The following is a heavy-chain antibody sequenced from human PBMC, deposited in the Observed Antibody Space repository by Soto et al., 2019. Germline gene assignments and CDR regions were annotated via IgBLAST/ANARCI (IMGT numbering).Heavy chain of an antibody. CDR3: ARQASGYYCGWFDP. J-gene: IGHJ5*02. CDR1: GGSILDSTYY. CDR2: IFYSGGT. Sequence: QLLLQESGPGLVKPSETLSLTCTVSGGSILDSTYYWAWIRQSPGKGLEWIGTIFYSGGTFYTPSLKSQCTMSVDTSNYKFPLKLSSGTAADTAVYYCARQASGYYCGWFDPWGQGTLVTVSS. D-gene: IGHD3-22*01. V-gene: IGHV4-39*01.